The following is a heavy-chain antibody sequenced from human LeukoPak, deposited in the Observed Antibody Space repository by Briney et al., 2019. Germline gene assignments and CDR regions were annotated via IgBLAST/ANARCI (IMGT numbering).Heavy chain of an antibody. V-gene: IGHV1-8*01. Sequence: ASVKVFCKASGYTFTSYDINWVRQATGQGLEWMGWVNPNSGNTGYAQKFQGRVTMTRNTSISTAYMELSSLRSEDTAVYYCARALRYGDHYYYYYYMDVWGKGTTVTVSS. CDR1: GYTFTSYD. D-gene: IGHD4-17*01. J-gene: IGHJ6*03. CDR2: VNPNSGNT. CDR3: ARALRYGDHYYYYYYMDV.